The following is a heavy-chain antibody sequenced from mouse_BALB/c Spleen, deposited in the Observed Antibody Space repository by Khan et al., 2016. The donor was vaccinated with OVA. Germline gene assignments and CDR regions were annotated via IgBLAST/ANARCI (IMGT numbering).Heavy chain of an antibody. D-gene: IGHD2-10*01. Sequence: VNLVESGPGLVAPSQSLSITCTISGFSLTNYGVHWVRQPPGKGLEWLVVIWSDGSTTYNSTLNSRLSISKDNSKSQVFLKMNSLQTDDTAMYYVARQPYYHYYVMDYWGQGTSVTVSS. CDR2: IWSDGST. V-gene: IGHV2-6-1*01. CDR1: GFSLTNYG. J-gene: IGHJ4*01. CDR3: ARQPYYHYYVMDY.